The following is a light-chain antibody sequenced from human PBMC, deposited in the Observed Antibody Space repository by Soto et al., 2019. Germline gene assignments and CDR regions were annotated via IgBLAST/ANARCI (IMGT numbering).Light chain of an antibody. CDR1: SNDVGNYNL. J-gene: IGLJ2*01. CDR3: CSYAGSVTFT. CDR2: ATT. Sequence: QSALTQPASVSGSPGQSITISCTGTSNDVGNYNLVSWYQQHPGKAPKLIIYATTKRPSGVSNRYSGSKSGNTASLTIFGLQAEDEANYHCCSYAGSVTFTFGGGTKVTVL. V-gene: IGLV2-23*02.